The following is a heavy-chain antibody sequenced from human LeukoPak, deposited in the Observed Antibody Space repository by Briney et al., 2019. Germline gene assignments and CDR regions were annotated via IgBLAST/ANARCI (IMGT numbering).Heavy chain of an antibody. CDR3: ARAVDGYIVSLGY. CDR2: ISYDGSNK. V-gene: IGHV3-30-3*01. J-gene: IGHJ4*02. CDR1: GFTFSSYA. Sequence: GGSLRLSCAASGFTFSSYAMHWVRQAPGKGLEWVAVISYDGSNKYYADSVEGRFTISRDNSKNTLYLQMNSLRAEDTAVYYCARAVDGYIVSLGYWGQGTLVTVSS. D-gene: IGHD5-12*01.